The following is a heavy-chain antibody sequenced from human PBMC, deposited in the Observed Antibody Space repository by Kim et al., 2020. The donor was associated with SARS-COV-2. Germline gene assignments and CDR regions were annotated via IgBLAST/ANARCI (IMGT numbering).Heavy chain of an antibody. J-gene: IGHJ6*02. CDR2: ISYDENNK. CDR1: GFTFSYYS. Sequence: GGSLRLSCAASGFTFSYYSMHWVRQPPGKGLEWVALISYDENNKYYTDSVKGRFTISRDNSKNMLYLQMSSLTAADTAAYYCARDAVATFYDYTWGSYRPLSEGQMDVWGQGTTVTVSS. D-gene: IGHD3-16*02. CDR3: ARDAVATFYDYTWGSYRPLSEGQMDV. V-gene: IGHV3-30*04.